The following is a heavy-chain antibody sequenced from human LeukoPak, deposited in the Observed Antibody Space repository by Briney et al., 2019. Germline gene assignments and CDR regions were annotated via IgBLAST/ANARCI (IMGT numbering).Heavy chain of an antibody. D-gene: IGHD5-24*01. CDR3: ARNYAYNHFDH. J-gene: IGHJ4*02. V-gene: IGHV3-7*01. CDR1: GSTFSSSW. Sequence: GGSLRLPCAVSGSTFSSSWMTWVRQAPGKGLEWVATMNSDGGQKSYVDSVKGRFTISRDNAKNSLYLQMNSLRAEDTAVYYCARNYAYNHFDHWGQGTLVTVYS. CDR2: MNSDGGQK.